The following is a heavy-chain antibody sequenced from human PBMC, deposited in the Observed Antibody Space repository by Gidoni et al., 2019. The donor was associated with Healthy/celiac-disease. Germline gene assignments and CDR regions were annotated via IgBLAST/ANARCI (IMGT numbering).Heavy chain of an antibody. Sequence: QVQLVQSGAEVKKPGASVKVSCQASGYTFTGYYMHWVRQAPGQGLEWMVWINPNSGGTNYAQKFQGRVTMTRDTSISTAYMELSRLRSDDTAVYYCARSWLERRWDWFDPWGQGTLVTVSS. D-gene: IGHD1-1*01. CDR3: ARSWLERRWDWFDP. CDR1: GYTFTGYY. CDR2: INPNSGGT. J-gene: IGHJ5*02. V-gene: IGHV1-2*02.